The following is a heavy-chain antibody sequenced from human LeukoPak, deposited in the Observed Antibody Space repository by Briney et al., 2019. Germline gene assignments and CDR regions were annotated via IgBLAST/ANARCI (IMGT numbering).Heavy chain of an antibody. CDR2: ISSSSSYI. Sequence: PGRSLRLSCAASGFTFSSYGMNWVRQAPGKGLEWVSSISSSSSYIYYADSVKGRFTISRDNAKNSLYLQMNSLRAEDTAVYYCARERSWLPDYWGQGTLVTVSS. CDR3: ARERSWLPDY. V-gene: IGHV3-21*01. CDR1: GFTFSSYG. J-gene: IGHJ4*02. D-gene: IGHD5-12*01.